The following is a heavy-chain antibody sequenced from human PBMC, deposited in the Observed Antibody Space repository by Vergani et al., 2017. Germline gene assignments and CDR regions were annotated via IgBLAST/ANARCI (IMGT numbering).Heavy chain of an antibody. J-gene: IGHJ4*02. V-gene: IGHV3-7*01. D-gene: IGHD2-21*01. CDR2: IKQDGSEK. CDR1: GFTFSSYS. Sequence: VQLVESGGGVVQPGRSLRLSCAASGFTFSSYSMNWVRQAPGKGLEWVANIKQDGSEKYYVDSVKGRFTISRDNAKNSLYLQMNSLRAEDTAVYYCARVRGDRYFDYWGQGTLVTVSS. CDR3: ARVRGDRYFDY.